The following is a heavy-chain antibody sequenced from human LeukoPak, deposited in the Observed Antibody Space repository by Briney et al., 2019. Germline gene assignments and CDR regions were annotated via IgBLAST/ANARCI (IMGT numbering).Heavy chain of an antibody. D-gene: IGHD3-22*01. Sequence: PSETLSLTCAVYGGSFSGYYWSWIRQPPGKGLEWIGEINHSGSTNYNPSLKSRVTISADTSKNQFSLKLSSVTATDTAVYYCLLGYYQRAFDIWGQGTMVTVSS. J-gene: IGHJ3*02. CDR3: LLGYYQRAFDI. V-gene: IGHV4-34*01. CDR2: INHSGST. CDR1: GGSFSGYY.